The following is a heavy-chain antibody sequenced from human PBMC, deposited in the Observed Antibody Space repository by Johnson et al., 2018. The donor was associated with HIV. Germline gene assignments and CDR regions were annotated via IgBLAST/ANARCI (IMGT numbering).Heavy chain of an antibody. V-gene: IGHV3-33*08. CDR3: ARDSPPWGARGDI. CDR1: GFTFSNYG. Sequence: QVQLVESGGGVVQPGRSLRLSCAASGFTFSNYGMDWVRQAPGKGLEWVAFIRYDGSSKYYADSVKGRFTVSRDNSKNTLYLQMNSLRAEDTAVYYCARDSPPWGARGDICGQGTMVTVSS. CDR2: IRYDGSSK. D-gene: IGHD1-26*01. J-gene: IGHJ3*02.